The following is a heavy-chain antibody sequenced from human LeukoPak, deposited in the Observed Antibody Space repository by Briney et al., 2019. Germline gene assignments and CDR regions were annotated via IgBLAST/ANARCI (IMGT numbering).Heavy chain of an antibody. D-gene: IGHD6-13*01. Sequence: GGSLRLSCAASGFTVSSNYMSWVRQAPGKGLEWVSVIYSGGSTYYADSVKGRFTISRDNSKNTLYLQMNSLRAEDTAVYYCARGSYSSSWSHEPWGQGTLVTVSS. J-gene: IGHJ5*02. V-gene: IGHV3-53*01. CDR3: ARGSYSSSWSHEP. CDR1: GFTVSSNY. CDR2: IYSGGST.